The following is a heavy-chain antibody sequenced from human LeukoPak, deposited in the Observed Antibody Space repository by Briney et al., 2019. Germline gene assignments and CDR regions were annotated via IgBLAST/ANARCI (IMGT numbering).Heavy chain of an antibody. Sequence: ASVKVSCKASGYTFTSYGISWVRQVPGQGLEWMGWISAYNGNTNYAQKLQGRVTMTTDTSTSTAYMELRSLRSDDTAVYYCARVRNGHYCGGDCHLFDYWGQGTLVTVSS. CDR1: GYTFTSYG. J-gene: IGHJ4*02. CDR2: ISAYNGNT. CDR3: ARVRNGHYCGGDCHLFDY. D-gene: IGHD2-21*02. V-gene: IGHV1-18*01.